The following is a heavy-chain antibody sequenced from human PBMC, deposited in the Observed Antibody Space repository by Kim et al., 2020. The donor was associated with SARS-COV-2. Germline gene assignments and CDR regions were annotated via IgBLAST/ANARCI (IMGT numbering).Heavy chain of an antibody. J-gene: IGHJ6*02. V-gene: IGHV3-33*01. Sequence: GGSLRLSCAASGFTFSSYGMHWVRQAPGKGLEWVAVIWYDGSNKYYADSVKGRFTISRDNSKNTLYLQMNSLRAEDTAVYYCARAGGTVTTSGMDVWGQGTTVTVSS. D-gene: IGHD4-17*01. CDR2: IWYDGSNK. CDR1: GFTFSSYG. CDR3: ARAGGTVTTSGMDV.